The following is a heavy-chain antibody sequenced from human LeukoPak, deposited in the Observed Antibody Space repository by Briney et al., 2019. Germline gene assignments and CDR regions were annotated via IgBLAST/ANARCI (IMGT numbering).Heavy chain of an antibody. CDR1: GGSISSYY. Sequence: SETLSLTCTVSGGSISSYYWSWIRQPPGKGLEWIGYIYYSGSTNYNPSLKSRVTISVDTSMNQFSLKLSSVTAADTAVYYCARGNGDYYYYYMDVWGKGTTVTVSS. CDR2: IYYSGST. D-gene: IGHD4-17*01. J-gene: IGHJ6*03. CDR3: ARGNGDYYYYYMDV. V-gene: IGHV4-59*01.